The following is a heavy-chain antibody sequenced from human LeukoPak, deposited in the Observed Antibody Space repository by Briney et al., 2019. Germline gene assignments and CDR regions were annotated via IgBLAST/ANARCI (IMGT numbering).Heavy chain of an antibody. D-gene: IGHD3/OR15-3a*01. CDR1: GVSISSSNSY. V-gene: IGHV4-39*01. J-gene: IGHJ4*02. Sequence: SETLSLTYTVSGVSISSSNSYWGWIRQPPGKGLEWIGSIYYSGNTYYNASLKSQVSISIDTSKNQFSLRLTSVTAADTAVYYCARQTGSGLFILPGGQGTLVTASS. CDR2: IYYSGNT. CDR3: ARQTGSGLFILP.